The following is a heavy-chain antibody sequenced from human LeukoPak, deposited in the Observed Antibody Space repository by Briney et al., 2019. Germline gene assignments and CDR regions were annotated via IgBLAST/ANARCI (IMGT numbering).Heavy chain of an antibody. D-gene: IGHD3-10*01. CDR1: GFIFSSYS. CDR2: ISSSSSYI. CDR3: ARDRWFGESLPAHFEY. V-gene: IGHV3-21*01. J-gene: IGHJ4*02. Sequence: GGSLRLSCAASGFIFSSYSMNWVRQAPGKGLEWVSSISSSSSYIYYADSVKGRFTISRDNVKNSLYLQMNSLRVEDTAFYYCARDRWFGESLPAHFEYWGQGTLVTVSS.